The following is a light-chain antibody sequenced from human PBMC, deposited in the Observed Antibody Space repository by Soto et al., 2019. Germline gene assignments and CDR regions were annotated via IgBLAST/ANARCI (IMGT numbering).Light chain of an antibody. CDR2: DNN. J-gene: IGLJ2*01. Sequence: QSVLTQPPSVSAAPGQTVTISCSGSSSNIGKNYVSWYQQLPGTAPKLLIYDNNKRASGIPDRFSGSKSGTSATLGITGLQTEDEADYYCGTWDSSLSAGVFGGGTKLTVL. CDR3: GTWDSSLSAGV. CDR1: SSNIGKNY. V-gene: IGLV1-51*01.